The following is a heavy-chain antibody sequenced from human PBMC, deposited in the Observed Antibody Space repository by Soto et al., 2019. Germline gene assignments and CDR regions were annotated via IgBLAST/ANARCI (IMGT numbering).Heavy chain of an antibody. J-gene: IGHJ6*02. Sequence: ASVKVPCQASGYTFTDYYIHWVRQAPGQGREWMGWISPKSGSANFVQTFQGRVSMTRDTSITTAYMELRRLQSDDTAADYGARGPSYVPAYGMDVWGQGT. CDR3: ARGPSYVPAYGMDV. CDR2: ISPKSGSA. D-gene: IGHD3-16*01. CDR1: GYTFTDYY. V-gene: IGHV1-2*02.